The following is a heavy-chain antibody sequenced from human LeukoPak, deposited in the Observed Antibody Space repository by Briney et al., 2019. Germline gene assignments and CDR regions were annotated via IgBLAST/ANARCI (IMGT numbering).Heavy chain of an antibody. Sequence: TGGSLRLSCAASGFTVSSNYMSWVRQAPGKGLEWVSVIYSGGSTYYADSVKGRFSISRDNSKNTLYLQMNSLRAEDTAVYYCARLDYEAYNWFDPWGQGALVTVFS. CDR1: GFTVSSNY. J-gene: IGHJ5*02. CDR3: ARLDYEAYNWFDP. V-gene: IGHV3-53*01. CDR2: IYSGGST. D-gene: IGHD4-17*01.